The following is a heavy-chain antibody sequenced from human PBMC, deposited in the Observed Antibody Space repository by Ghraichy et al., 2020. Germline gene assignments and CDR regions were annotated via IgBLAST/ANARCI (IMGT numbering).Heavy chain of an antibody. V-gene: IGHV4-34*01. J-gene: IGHJ6*02. D-gene: IGHD2-2*01. CDR3: AREKGYIVVVPAARYYGMDV. CDR2: INHSGST. Sequence: SETLSLTCAVYGGSFSGYYWSWIRQPPGKGLEWIGEINHSGSTNYNPSLKSRVTISVDTSKNQFSLKLSSVTAADTAVYYCAREKGYIVVVPAARYYGMDVWGQGTTVTVSS. CDR1: GGSFSGYY.